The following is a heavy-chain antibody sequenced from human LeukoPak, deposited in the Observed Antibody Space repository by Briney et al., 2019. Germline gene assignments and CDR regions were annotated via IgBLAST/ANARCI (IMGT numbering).Heavy chain of an antibody. V-gene: IGHV1-58*02. D-gene: IGHD3-10*01. CDR3: AASRRGWRYFDY. Sequence: TSVKVSCKASGFTFTSSAMQWVRQARGQRLEWIGWIVVGSGNTNYAQKFQERVTITRDMSTNTAYMELSSLRSEDTAVYYCAASRRGWRYFDYWGQGTLVTVSS. CDR1: GFTFTSSA. CDR2: IVVGSGNT. J-gene: IGHJ4*02.